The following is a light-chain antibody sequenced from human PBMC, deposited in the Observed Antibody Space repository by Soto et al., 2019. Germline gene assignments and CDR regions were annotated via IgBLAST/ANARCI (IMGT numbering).Light chain of an antibody. V-gene: IGLV2-14*03. Sequence: QSVLTQPASVSGSPGQSITISCTGTSSDVGGYDFVSWYQQYPGKAPKLMIYDVTNRPSGVSSRFSGSKSGNTASLTISGLQAEDEADYYCSSYKSNRDVLFGGGTQLTVL. CDR2: DVT. CDR3: SSYKSNRDVL. CDR1: SSDVGGYDF. J-gene: IGLJ2*01.